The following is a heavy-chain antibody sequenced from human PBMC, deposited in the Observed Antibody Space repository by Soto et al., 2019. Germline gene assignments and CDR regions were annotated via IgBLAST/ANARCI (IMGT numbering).Heavy chain of an antibody. CDR3: TTLSKVYYYGMDV. J-gene: IGHJ6*02. CDR1: GFTFSNAW. CDR2: IKSKTDGGTT. Sequence: PGGSLRLSCAASGFTFSNAWMSWVRHAPGKGLEWVGRIKSKTDGGTTDYAAPVKGRFTISRDDSKNTLYLQMNSLKTEDTAVYYCTTLSKVYYYGMDVWGQGTTVTVSS. D-gene: IGHD3-16*02. V-gene: IGHV3-15*01.